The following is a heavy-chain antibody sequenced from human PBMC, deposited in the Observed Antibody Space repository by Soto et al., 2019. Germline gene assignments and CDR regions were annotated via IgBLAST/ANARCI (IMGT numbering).Heavy chain of an antibody. CDR2: IIPIFGTA. V-gene: IGHV1-69*01. J-gene: IGHJ4*02. CDR3: ARSLLWFGELLYYFDY. D-gene: IGHD3-10*01. CDR1: GGTFSSYA. Sequence: QVQLVQSGAEVKKPGSSVKVSCKASGGTFSSYAISWVRQAPGQGLEWMGGIIPIFGTANDAQKFQGRVTINADESTSTAYMEPSSLRSEDTAVYYCARSLLWFGELLYYFDYWCQGTLVTVSS.